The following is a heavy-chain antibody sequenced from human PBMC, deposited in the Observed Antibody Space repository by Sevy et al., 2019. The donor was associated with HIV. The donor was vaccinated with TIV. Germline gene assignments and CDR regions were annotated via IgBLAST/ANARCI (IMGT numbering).Heavy chain of an antibody. CDR2: INPKSGGT. CDR1: GYTFTDNY. V-gene: IGHV1-2*06. CDR3: AREAGSTYYGLIDF. Sequence: ASVKVSCRASGYTFTDNYVHWVRQAPGQGLEWMGRINPKSGGTKYAQNFHGRFTMTRDTSISTAYMEVTRLRFDDTALYYCAREAGSTYYGLIDFWGQGSLVTVSS. J-gene: IGHJ4*02. D-gene: IGHD2-15*01.